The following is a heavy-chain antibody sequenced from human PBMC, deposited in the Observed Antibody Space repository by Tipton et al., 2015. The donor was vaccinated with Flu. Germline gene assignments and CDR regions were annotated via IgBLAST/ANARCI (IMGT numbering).Heavy chain of an antibody. J-gene: IGHJ4*02. CDR1: TGSVSGYY. Sequence: TLSLTCDVSTGSVSGYYWSWIRQSPKRGLEWIGYIHYTGSTNYNPSLKGRVSMSVDTSKNQFSLKMTSLTAADTAVYYCARHFYDSSGYYCLDYWGQGLLVTVSS. V-gene: IGHV4-59*08. D-gene: IGHD3-22*01. CDR2: IHYTGST. CDR3: ARHFYDSSGYYCLDY.